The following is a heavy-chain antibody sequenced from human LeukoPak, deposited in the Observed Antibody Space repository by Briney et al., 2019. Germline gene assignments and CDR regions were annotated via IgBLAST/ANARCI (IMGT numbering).Heavy chain of an antibody. CDR1: GFTFSSYW. CDR3: AQSGDRWYYFDY. V-gene: IGHV3-7*01. D-gene: IGHD4-23*01. Sequence: GGSLRLSCAASGFTFSSYWISWVRQAPGKGLEWVANIKQDGSEKYYVDSVKGRFAISRDNAKNSLYLQMNSLRAEDTAVYYCAQSGDRWYYFDYWGQGTLVTVSS. CDR2: IKQDGSEK. J-gene: IGHJ4*02.